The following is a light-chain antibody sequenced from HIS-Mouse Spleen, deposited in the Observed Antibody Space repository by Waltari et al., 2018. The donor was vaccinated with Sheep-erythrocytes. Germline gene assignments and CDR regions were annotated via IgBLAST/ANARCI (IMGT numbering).Light chain of an antibody. V-gene: IGKV3-11*01. J-gene: IGKJ2*01. CDR3: QQRSNWYT. CDR2: DAS. Sequence: IVLTQSPATLSLSPGDRATLPCRASQSVSSYLPWDQQKPGRAPRLLIDDASNRATGIPARFSGSGSETDFSLTISSLEPEDFAVYYCQQRSNWYTFGQGTKLEIK. CDR1: QSVSSY.